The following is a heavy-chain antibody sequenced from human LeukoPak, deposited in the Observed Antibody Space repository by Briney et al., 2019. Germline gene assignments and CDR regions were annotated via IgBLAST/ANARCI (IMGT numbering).Heavy chain of an antibody. V-gene: IGHV1-2*02. Sequence: GASVTVSFPASGYAFTAYAIDWIRQGPGQGLEWMGWINPNSSGTKYSKTSQGRSTMKRDTSTSTAYMGLSSLGPADTATCYCASVKSSPELDYWGKGTLVTVSS. CDR1: GYAFTAYA. D-gene: IGHD2-2*01. CDR2: INPNSSGT. J-gene: IGHJ4*02. CDR3: ASVKSSPELDY.